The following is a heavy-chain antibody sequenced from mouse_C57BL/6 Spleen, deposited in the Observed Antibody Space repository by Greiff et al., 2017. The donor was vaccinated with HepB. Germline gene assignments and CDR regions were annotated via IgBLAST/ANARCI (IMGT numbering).Heavy chain of an antibody. J-gene: IGHJ1*03. V-gene: IGHV5-6*01. CDR3: ARGGSTMVSWYFDV. CDR2: ISSGGSYT. Sequence: DVQLQESGGDLVKPGGSLKLSCAASGFTFSSYGMSWVRQTPDKRLEWVATISSGGSYTYYPDSVKGRFTISRDNAKNTLYLQMSSLKSEDTAMYYCARGGSTMVSWYFDVWGTGTTVTVSS. D-gene: IGHD2-2*01. CDR1: GFTFSSYG.